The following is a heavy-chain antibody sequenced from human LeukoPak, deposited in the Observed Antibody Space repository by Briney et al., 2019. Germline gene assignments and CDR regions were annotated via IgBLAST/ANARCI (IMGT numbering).Heavy chain of an antibody. Sequence: GGSLRLSCAASGFTFSSYGMHWVRQAPGRGLEWAAVIWYDGSNKYYADSVKGRFTISRDNSKNTLYLQMNSLRAEDTAVYYCARMQLVRGIAFDYWGQGTLVTVSS. CDR1: GFTFSSYG. J-gene: IGHJ4*02. CDR3: ARMQLVRGIAFDY. D-gene: IGHD6-6*01. CDR2: IWYDGSNK. V-gene: IGHV3-33*01.